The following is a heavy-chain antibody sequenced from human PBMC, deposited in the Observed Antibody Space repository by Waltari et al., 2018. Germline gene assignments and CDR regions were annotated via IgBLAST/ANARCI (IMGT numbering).Heavy chain of an antibody. Sequence: EAHLVESGGGLVQPGGALRLSCAVSTLTFSTYWMSWVRHAQGKGLQWVANIKHDGSDKYYVDSVKGRFTISRDNARNSLYLQMNSLRAEDTAIYYCARGRHCSGGSCWVDLWGQGTLVTVSS. CDR3: ARGRHCSGGSCWVDL. V-gene: IGHV3-7*04. D-gene: IGHD2-15*01. CDR1: TLTFSTYW. J-gene: IGHJ4*02. CDR2: IKHDGSDK.